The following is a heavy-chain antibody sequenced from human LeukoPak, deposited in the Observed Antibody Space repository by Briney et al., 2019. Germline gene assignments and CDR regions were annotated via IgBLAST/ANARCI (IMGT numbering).Heavy chain of an antibody. CDR1: GFTFSSYE. CDR3: AREPYYYDSSGSNYYGMDV. Sequence: QPGGSLRLSCAASGFTFSSYEMNWVRQAPGKGLEWVSYISSSGSTIYYADSVKGRFTISRDNAKDSLYLQMNSLRAEDTAVYYCAREPYYYDSSGSNYYGMDVWGQGTTVTVSS. J-gene: IGHJ6*02. V-gene: IGHV3-48*03. D-gene: IGHD3-22*01. CDR2: ISSSGSTI.